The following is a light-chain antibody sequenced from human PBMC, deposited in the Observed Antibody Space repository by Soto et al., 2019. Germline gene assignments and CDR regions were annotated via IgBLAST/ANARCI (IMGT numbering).Light chain of an antibody. CDR2: DAS. CDR1: QSVSSS. V-gene: IGKV3-11*01. CDR3: HQRSNWPPYT. Sequence: EIVLTQSPATLSLSPGERATLSCRASQSVSSSLAWYQQKPGQAPRLLIYDASNRATGIPARFSGSGSGTDVTPTISSLEPEDFAVYYCHQRSNWPPYTFGQGAKLEIK. J-gene: IGKJ2*01.